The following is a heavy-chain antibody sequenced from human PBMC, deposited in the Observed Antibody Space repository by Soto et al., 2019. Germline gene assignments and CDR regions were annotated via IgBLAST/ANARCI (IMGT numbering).Heavy chain of an antibody. CDR1: GFSLSSYW. CDR3: LVSSTGPGGFHV. J-gene: IGHJ3*01. D-gene: IGHD1-1*01. Sequence: EVQLVESGGGLVQPGGSLRLSCAASGFSLSSYWMSWVRQAPGKGLEWVANINPDGSERYYVDSVKGRFTISRDNPDNSLYLQMSSLRGEDMAVYYCLVSSTGPGGFHVWGPGTMVTVSS. CDR2: INPDGSER. V-gene: IGHV3-7*01.